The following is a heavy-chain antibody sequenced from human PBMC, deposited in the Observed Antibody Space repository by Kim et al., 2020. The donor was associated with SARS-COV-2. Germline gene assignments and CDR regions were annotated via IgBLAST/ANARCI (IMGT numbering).Heavy chain of an antibody. V-gene: IGHV3-33*03. CDR3: AKDIECCAPGADAFDI. D-gene: IGHD3-10*01. J-gene: IGHJ3*02. Sequence: VKGRFTISRDNSKNTLFLQMNMLRAEDTAVYYCAKDIECCAPGADAFDIWGQGTMVTVSS.